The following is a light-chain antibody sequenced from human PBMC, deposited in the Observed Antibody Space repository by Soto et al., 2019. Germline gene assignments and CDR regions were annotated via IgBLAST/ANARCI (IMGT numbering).Light chain of an antibody. CDR1: SSDVGTYNY. J-gene: IGLJ1*01. Sequence: QSALTQPASVSGSPGQSITISCTGTSSDVGTYNYVSWYQHHPGKAPKLIIYEVSNRPSGVSNRFSGSKSGSTASLTISGLQAEDEADYHCTSYRSSTTFVFGTGTKVTVL. CDR2: EVS. V-gene: IGLV2-14*01. CDR3: TSYRSSTTFV.